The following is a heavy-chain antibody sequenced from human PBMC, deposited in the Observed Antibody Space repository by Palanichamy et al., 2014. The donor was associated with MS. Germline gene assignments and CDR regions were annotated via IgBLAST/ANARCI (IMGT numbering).Heavy chain of an antibody. V-gene: IGHV3-43*01. CDR3: AKAYSSSSKGHFDY. CDR1: GFTFDDYT. Sequence: EVQLVESGGVVVQPGGSLRLSCAASGFTFDDYTMHWVRQALGKGLEWVSLISWDGGSTYYADSVKGRFTISRDNSKNSLYLQMNSLRTEDTALYYCAKAYSSSSKGHFDYWGQGTLVTVSS. D-gene: IGHD6-6*01. CDR2: ISWDGGST. J-gene: IGHJ4*02.